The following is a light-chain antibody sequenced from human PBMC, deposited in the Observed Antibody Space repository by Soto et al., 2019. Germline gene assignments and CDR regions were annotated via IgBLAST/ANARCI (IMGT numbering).Light chain of an antibody. J-gene: IGKJ5*01. V-gene: IGKV3-11*01. CDR2: DAS. CDR1: QSVSSY. CDR3: QQRSNWPPMT. Sequence: EIVLTQSPATLSLSPGERATLSCRASQSVSSYLAWYQQKPGQAPRLLIYDASHRATGIPARFSGSGSGTDFTLTISSREPEDFAVSYYQQRSNWPPMTFGQGTRLEIK.